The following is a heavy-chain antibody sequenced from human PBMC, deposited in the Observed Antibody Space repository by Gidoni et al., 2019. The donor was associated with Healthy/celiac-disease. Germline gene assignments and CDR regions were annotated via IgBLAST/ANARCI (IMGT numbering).Heavy chain of an antibody. J-gene: IGHJ4*02. CDR3: ARTYSNYPYYFDY. CDR1: GGSISSYY. CDR2: IYYSGST. V-gene: IGHV4-59*01. Sequence: QVQLQESGPGLVKPSETLSLTCTVPGGSISSYYWSWIRQPPGKGLEWIGYIYYSGSTNYNPSLKSRVTISVDTSKNQFSLKLSSVTAADTAVYYCARTYSNYPYYFDYWGQGTLVTVSS. D-gene: IGHD4-4*01.